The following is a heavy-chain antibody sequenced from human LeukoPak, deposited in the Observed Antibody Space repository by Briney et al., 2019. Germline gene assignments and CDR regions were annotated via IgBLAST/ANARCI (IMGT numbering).Heavy chain of an antibody. CDR2: NT. J-gene: IGHJ4*02. D-gene: IGHD5-12*01. CDR3: AKNGAYSGYDYIDY. V-gene: IGHV3-23*01. Sequence: NTDYADSVKGRFTVSGDNSRNTLYLQINSLRAEDTAVYYCAKNGAYSGYDYIDYWGQGTLVTVSS.